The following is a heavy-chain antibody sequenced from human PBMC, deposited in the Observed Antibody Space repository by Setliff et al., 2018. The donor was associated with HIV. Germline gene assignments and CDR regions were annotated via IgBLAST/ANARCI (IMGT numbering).Heavy chain of an antibody. CDR1: GFTFSSYS. J-gene: IGHJ4*02. V-gene: IGHV3-64D*08. D-gene: IGHD3-22*01. Sequence: PGGSLRLSCAASGFTFSSYSMNWVRQAPGKGLEYVSAVSSNGNIPYYADSMKGRFTISRDNSKNTLYLQMRSLRAEDTAVYYCVKDRGPTYYYDSSGFYNFDYWGQGTLVTVSS. CDR2: VSSNGNIP. CDR3: VKDRGPTYYYDSSGFYNFDY.